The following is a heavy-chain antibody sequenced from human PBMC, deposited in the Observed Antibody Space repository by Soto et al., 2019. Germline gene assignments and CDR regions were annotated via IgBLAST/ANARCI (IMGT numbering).Heavy chain of an antibody. CDR1: GFTFSSYA. CDR2: ISGSGGST. CDR3: AKDGLWCGELLPLYFDY. J-gene: IGHJ4*02. Sequence: EVQLLESGGGLVQPGGSLRLSCAASGFTFSSYAMSWVRQAPGKGLEWVSAISGSGGSTYYADSGKGRFTISRDHPKNTLYLQMNSLGAEDTAVYYCAKDGLWCGELLPLYFDYWGQGTLVTVSS. V-gene: IGHV3-23*01. D-gene: IGHD3-10*01.